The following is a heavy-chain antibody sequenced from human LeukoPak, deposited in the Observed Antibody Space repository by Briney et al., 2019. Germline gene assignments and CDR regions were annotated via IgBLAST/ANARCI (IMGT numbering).Heavy chain of an antibody. V-gene: IGHV3-23*01. D-gene: IGHD1-26*01. Sequence: GGSLRLSCAASGFTFSSYGMSWVRQAPGKGLEWVSAISGSGGSTYYADSVKGRFTISRDNSKNTLYLQMNSLRAEDTAVYYCAKDLIGSGSYYFDYWGQGTLVTVSP. CDR2: ISGSGGST. J-gene: IGHJ4*02. CDR3: AKDLIGSGSYYFDY. CDR1: GFTFSSYG.